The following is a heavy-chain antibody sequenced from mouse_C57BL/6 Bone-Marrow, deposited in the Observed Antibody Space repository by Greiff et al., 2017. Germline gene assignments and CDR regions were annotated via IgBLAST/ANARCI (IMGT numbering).Heavy chain of an antibody. V-gene: IGHV14-4*01. CDR1: GFNIKDDY. J-gene: IGHJ3*01. Sequence: EVQLQQSGAELVRPGASVKLSCTASGFNIKDDYMHWVKQRPEQGLEWIGWIDPENGDTEYASKFQGKATITAATSSNTAYLQLSSLTSEDTAVYYCTTDTTVVAPAYWGQGTLVTVSA. CDR3: TTDTTVVAPAY. CDR2: IDPENGDT. D-gene: IGHD1-1*01.